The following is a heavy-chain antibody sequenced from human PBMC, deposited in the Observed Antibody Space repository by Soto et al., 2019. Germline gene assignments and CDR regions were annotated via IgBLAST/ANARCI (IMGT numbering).Heavy chain of an antibody. V-gene: IGHV5-10-1*01. D-gene: IGHD3-22*01. CDR3: ARIRDYHDSSGYYQYYFDY. CDR1: GYSFTSYW. J-gene: IGHJ4*02. CDR2: IDPSDSYT. Sequence: GESLKISCKGSGYSFTSYWISWVRQMPGKGLEWMGRIDPSDSYTNYSPSFQGHVTISADKSISTAYLQWSSLKASDTAMYYCARIRDYHDSSGYYQYYFDYWGQGTLVTVSS.